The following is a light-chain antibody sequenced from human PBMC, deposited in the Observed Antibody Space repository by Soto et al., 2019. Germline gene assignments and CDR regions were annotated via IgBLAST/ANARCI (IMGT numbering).Light chain of an antibody. CDR1: SSDVCGHNY. CDR3: SSYTTSNTRQIV. CDR2: DVT. J-gene: IGLJ1*01. V-gene: IGLV2-14*03. Sequence: QSVLTQPASVSGSPGQSITISCTGTSSDVCGHNYVSWYQHHPGKAPKLIIYDVTNRPSGVSNPFSGSKSGNTASLTISGLQPEDEADYYCSSYTTSNTRQIVFGTGTKVTVL.